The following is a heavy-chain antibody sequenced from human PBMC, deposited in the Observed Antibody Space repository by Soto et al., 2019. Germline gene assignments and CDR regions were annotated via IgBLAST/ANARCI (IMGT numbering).Heavy chain of an antibody. J-gene: IGHJ4*02. D-gene: IGHD5-18*01. CDR3: ARVYVDTAMVTDFDY. V-gene: IGHV1-18*01. CDR2: ISAYNGNT. Sequence: ASVKVSCKASGYTFTSYSISWVRQAPGQGLEWMGWISAYNGNTNYAQKLQGRVTMTTDTSTSTAYMELRSLRSDDTAVYYCARVYVDTAMVTDFDYWGQGTLVTVSS. CDR1: GYTFTSYS.